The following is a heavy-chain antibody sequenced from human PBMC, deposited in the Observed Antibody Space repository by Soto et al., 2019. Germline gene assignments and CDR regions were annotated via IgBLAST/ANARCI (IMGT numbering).Heavy chain of an antibody. J-gene: IGHJ6*02. D-gene: IGHD2-2*01. CDR3: TKTGYCSSTSCPGATNGMDV. V-gene: IGHV4-39*01. CDR2: IYYSGST. CDR1: GGSISSSSYY. Sequence: QLQLQESGPGLVKPSETLSLTCTVSGGSISSSSYYWGWIRQPPGKGLEWIGSIYYSGSTYYNPSLKSRVTISVDTSKNQFSLKLSSVTAADTAVYYCTKTGYCSSTSCPGATNGMDVCGQGTTVTVSS.